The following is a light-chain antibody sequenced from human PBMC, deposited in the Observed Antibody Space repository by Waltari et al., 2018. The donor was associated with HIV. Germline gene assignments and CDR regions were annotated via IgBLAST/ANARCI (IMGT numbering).Light chain of an antibody. Sequence: QSVLTQPPSVSGAPGQRVTISCTGSSSNFGAGYDVHWYQHLPGTAPKLLIYGTNNRPSGVPDRFSGSKSGTSASLAITGLQADDEAYYYCTSYIGASRLFGGGTKLTVL. CDR2: GTN. CDR1: SSNFGAGYD. V-gene: IGLV1-40*01. J-gene: IGLJ2*01. CDR3: TSYIGASRL.